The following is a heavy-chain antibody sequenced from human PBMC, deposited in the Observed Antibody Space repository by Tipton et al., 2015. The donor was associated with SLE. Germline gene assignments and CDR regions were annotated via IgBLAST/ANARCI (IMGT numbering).Heavy chain of an antibody. CDR2: ISYDGSNK. V-gene: IGHV3-30-3*01. CDR1: GFTFSSYA. CDR3: ARETNMDA. J-gene: IGHJ6*03. Sequence: SLRLSCADSGFTFSSYAMHWVRQAPGKGLEWVAVISYDGSNKYYADSVKGRFTISRDNSKNTLYLQMNSLRAEDTAVYYCARETNMDAWGKGTTVTVSS. D-gene: IGHD4-11*01.